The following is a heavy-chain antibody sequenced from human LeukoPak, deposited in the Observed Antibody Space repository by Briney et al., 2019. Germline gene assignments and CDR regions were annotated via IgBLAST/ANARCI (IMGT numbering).Heavy chain of an antibody. V-gene: IGHV3-30*04. Sequence: GGSLRLSCVASGFSFRSYVMHWVRQAPGKGLEWVAVISSDGRDRFYTDSVRGRFTISRDNSRNTVYLRVSSVRAEDTAVYYCARDQETLSAMDYWGQGTLVTVTS. D-gene: IGHD2-2*03. CDR1: GFSFRSYV. J-gene: IGHJ4*02. CDR2: ISSDGRDR. CDR3: ARDQETLSAMDY.